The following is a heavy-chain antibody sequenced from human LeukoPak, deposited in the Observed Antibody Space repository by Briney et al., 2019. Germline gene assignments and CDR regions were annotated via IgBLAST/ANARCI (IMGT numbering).Heavy chain of an antibody. Sequence: GGSPRLSCAVSGFTIGSHFMGWVRHLPGKGLQCVAILEPSGSERNYVDSVKGRFSISRDNAQNSLSLQMNSLSADDTAVYYCARLGATSSGKYYFDYWGQGTLVTVSS. V-gene: IGHV3-7*01. CDR1: GFTIGSHF. CDR3: ARLGATSSGKYYFDY. CDR2: LEPSGSER. D-gene: IGHD6-25*01. J-gene: IGHJ4*02.